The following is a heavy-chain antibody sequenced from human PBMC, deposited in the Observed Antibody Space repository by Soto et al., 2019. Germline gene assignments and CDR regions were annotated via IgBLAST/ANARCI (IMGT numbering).Heavy chain of an antibody. CDR2: ISAYSGNT. CDR1: GYTFTTYG. D-gene: IGHD4-17*01. CDR3: ARVVKAGDYGDYGRYYFDY. Sequence: QVQLVQSGAEVKKPGASVKVSCKASGYTFTTYGITWVRQAPGQGLEWMGWISAYSGNTNYAQKLQGRLTVTTDTCTNTDSMELRRLRSEDTAVYYCARVVKAGDYGDYGRYYFDYWGHGTLVTVSS. J-gene: IGHJ4*01. V-gene: IGHV1-18*04.